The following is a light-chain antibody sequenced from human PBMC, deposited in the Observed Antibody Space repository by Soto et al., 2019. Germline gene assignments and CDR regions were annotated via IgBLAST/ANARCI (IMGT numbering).Light chain of an antibody. CDR2: GAS. CDR3: QQCNDWPHT. CDR1: QSVSSS. V-gene: IGKV3-15*01. Sequence: EIVMTQSPATLSVSPGERATLSCRASQSVSSSLAWYQQKPGQAPRLLIYGASTRATGIPARFSGRGSGTEFTLTISSLQSEDFAVYYCQQCNDWPHTFGQGTKLEIK. J-gene: IGKJ2*01.